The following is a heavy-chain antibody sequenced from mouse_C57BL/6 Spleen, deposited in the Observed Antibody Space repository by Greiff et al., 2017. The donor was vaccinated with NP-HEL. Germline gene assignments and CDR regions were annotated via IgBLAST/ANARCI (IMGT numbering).Heavy chain of an antibody. J-gene: IGHJ2*01. V-gene: IGHV1-69*01. CDR2: IDPSDSYT. Sequence: QVQLQQSGAELVMPGASVKLSCKASGYTFTSYWMHWVKQRPGQGLEWIGEIDPSDSYTNYNQKFKGKSTLTVDKSSSTAYMQLSSLTSEDSAVYYCARREISYFDYWGQGTTLTVSS. CDR1: GYTFTSYW. CDR3: ARREISYFDY.